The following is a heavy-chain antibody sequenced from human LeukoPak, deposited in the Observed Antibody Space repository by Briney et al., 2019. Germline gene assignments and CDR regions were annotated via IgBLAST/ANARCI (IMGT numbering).Heavy chain of an antibody. D-gene: IGHD5-18*01. CDR3: ARAIRKYSIDY. V-gene: IGHV4-38-2*02. CDR2: IHHSGST. J-gene: IGHJ4*02. CDR1: GYFISSGYY. Sequence: PSETLSLTCTVSGYFISSGYYWGWIRQPPGKGLQRIGRIHHSGSTYYNPSLKSRVTISVDTSKNQFSLKLSSVTAADTAVYYCARAIRKYSIDYWGQGTLVTVSS.